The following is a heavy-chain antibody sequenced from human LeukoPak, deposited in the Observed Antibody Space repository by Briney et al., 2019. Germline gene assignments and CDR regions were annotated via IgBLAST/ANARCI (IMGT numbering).Heavy chain of an antibody. J-gene: IGHJ4*02. CDR2: IRGSGGAT. CDR1: GFTFSSYD. D-gene: IGHD3-10*01. Sequence: GGSLRLSCVASGFTFSSYDMSWVRQAPGKGLEWVAGIRGSGGATYNVDSLKGRFTISRDNSKNTLYLQMNSLRVEDTAVYYCAKVFPTGSGDWGQGTLVTVSS. CDR3: AKVFPTGSGD. V-gene: IGHV3-23*01.